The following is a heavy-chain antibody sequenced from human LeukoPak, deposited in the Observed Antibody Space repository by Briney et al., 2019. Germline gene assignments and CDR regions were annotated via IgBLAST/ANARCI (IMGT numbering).Heavy chain of an antibody. CDR1: GYTFTSYY. CDR3: ARDSSGWRGVILVGYYYYYMDV. CDR2: INPSGGST. V-gene: IGHV1-46*01. D-gene: IGHD3-10*01. Sequence: ASVKVSCKASGYTFTSYYMHWVRQAPGQGLEWMGIINPSGGSTSYAQKFQGRVTMTRDMSTSTVYMELSSLRSEDTAVYYCARDSSGWRGVILVGYYYYYMDVWGKGTTVTISS. J-gene: IGHJ6*03.